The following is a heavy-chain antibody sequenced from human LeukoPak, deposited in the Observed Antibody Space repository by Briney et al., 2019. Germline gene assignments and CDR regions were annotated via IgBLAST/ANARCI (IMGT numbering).Heavy chain of an antibody. Sequence: SETLSLTCAVYGGSFSGYYWSWLRQPPGKGLEWIGEINHSGSTYYNPSLKSRVTISVDTSKNQFSLKLSSVTAADTAVYYCARLRSSWSRYFDYWGQGTLVTVSS. J-gene: IGHJ4*02. D-gene: IGHD6-13*01. CDR2: INHSGST. CDR3: ARLRSSWSRYFDY. V-gene: IGHV4-34*01. CDR1: GGSFSGYY.